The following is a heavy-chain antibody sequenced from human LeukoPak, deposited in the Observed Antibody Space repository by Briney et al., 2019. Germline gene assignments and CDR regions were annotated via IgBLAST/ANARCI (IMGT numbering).Heavy chain of an antibody. CDR3: ARRVDTAMVTSWFDP. Sequence: GESRKISCKGSGYSFTSYWIGWVRQMPGKGLEWMGIIYPGDSDTRYSPSFQGQVTISADKSISTAYLQWSSLKASDTAMYYCARRVDTAMVTSWFDPWGQGTLVTVSS. CDR2: IYPGDSDT. J-gene: IGHJ5*02. V-gene: IGHV5-51*01. CDR1: GYSFTSYW. D-gene: IGHD5-18*01.